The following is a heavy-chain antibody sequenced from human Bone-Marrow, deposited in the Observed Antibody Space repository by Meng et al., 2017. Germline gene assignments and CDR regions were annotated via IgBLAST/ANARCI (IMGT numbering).Heavy chain of an antibody. J-gene: IGHJ2*01. V-gene: IGHV4-31*03. CDR1: GGSISSGNHY. Sequence: QVQLRESGPGLGKPSQTLSLTCTVSGGSISSGNHYWSWIRQHPGKGLEYIGYIYYSGSTYYSPSLKSRVIISVDTSKNQFSLRLNSVTAADTAVYYCASLYGDSSVWYLDLWGRGTLVTVSS. D-gene: IGHD4-17*01. CDR3: ASLYGDSSVWYLDL. CDR2: IYYSGST.